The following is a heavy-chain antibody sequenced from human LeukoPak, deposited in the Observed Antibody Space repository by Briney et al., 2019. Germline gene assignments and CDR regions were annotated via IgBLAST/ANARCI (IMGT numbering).Heavy chain of an antibody. J-gene: IGHJ6*03. CDR1: GYTFTSYG. Sequence: ASVKVSCKASGYTFTSYGISWVRQAPGQGLEWMGWISAYNGNTNYAQKLQGRVTMTTDTSTSTAYMELRSLRSDDTAVYYCARVYSSSWLHYYYYMGVWGKGTTVTVSS. CDR3: ARVYSSSWLHYYYYMGV. V-gene: IGHV1-18*01. D-gene: IGHD6-13*01. CDR2: ISAYNGNT.